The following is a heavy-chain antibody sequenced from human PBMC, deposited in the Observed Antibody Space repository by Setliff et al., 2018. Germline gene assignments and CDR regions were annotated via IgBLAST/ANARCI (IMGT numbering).Heavy chain of an antibody. Sequence: GASVKVSCKVSGYTLTELSMHWVRQAPGKGLEWMGGFDPEDGETIYAQKFQGRVTMTEDTSTDTAYVELSSLRSEDTAVYYCATLAFTYYYDSSGYYPHDYWGQGTLVTVSS. CDR1: GYTLTELS. CDR3: ATLAFTYYYDSSGYYPHDY. CDR2: FDPEDGET. D-gene: IGHD3-22*01. V-gene: IGHV1-24*01. J-gene: IGHJ4*02.